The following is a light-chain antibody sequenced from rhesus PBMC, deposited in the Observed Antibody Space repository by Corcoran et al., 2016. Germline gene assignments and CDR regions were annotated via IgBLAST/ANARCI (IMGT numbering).Light chain of an antibody. CDR2: DAS. J-gene: IGKJ2*01. CDR1: QSVGSN. V-gene: IGKV3-24*04. Sequence: ETVVTQSPATLSLSPGERATLSCRASQSVGSNLAWYQQKPGQAPKLLIYDASSRATGIPDRVSGRWSGTEFTLTISSLEPEDVGVYYCQQYNNWNSFGQGTKVEIK. CDR3: QQYNNWNS.